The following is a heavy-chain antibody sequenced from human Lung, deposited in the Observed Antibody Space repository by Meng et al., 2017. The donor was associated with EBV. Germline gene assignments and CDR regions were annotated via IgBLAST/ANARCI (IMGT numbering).Heavy chain of an antibody. CDR1: GYTFTNYG. CDR3: ARVEVGITSGDY. J-gene: IGHJ4*02. Sequence: QWVHAGGEVKYPGSAVMVSCTASGYTFTNYGITWVRQAPGQGLEWMGWISAYNGNTNYAQTLQGRLTMTTDTSTSTAYMELRSLRSDDTAVYYCARVEVGITSGDYWGQGTLVTVSS. CDR2: ISAYNGNT. D-gene: IGHD1-26*01. V-gene: IGHV1-18*01.